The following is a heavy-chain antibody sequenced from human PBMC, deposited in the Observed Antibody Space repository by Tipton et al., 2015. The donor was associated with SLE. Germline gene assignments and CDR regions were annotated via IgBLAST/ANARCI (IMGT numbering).Heavy chain of an antibody. CDR2: IYSSGST. CDR3: ARGGGSYYDY. V-gene: IGHV4-4*07. CDR1: GGSMNDYY. Sequence: TLSLTCTVSGGSMNDYYWRWIRQPAGKGLEWIGRIYSSGSTIYNPSLKSRVTLSLDMSNNQFSLRVRSVTAADTAVYYCARGGGSYYDYWGQGTLVTVSS. J-gene: IGHJ4*02. D-gene: IGHD1-26*01.